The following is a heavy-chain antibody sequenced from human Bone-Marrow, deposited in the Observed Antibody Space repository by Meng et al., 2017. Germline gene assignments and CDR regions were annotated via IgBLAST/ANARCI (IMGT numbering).Heavy chain of an antibody. Sequence: QVPLQESGPGLVKPSQTLSLTCTVSGGSISSGGYYWSWIRQHPGRGLEWIGYIYYSGSTNYNPSLRSRVTISVDTSKNQFSLRLTSVTAADTAVYYCAASPGWWRIDSWGQGTLVTVSS. CDR2: IYYSGST. V-gene: IGHV4-31*03. D-gene: IGHD6-19*01. CDR3: AASPGWWRIDS. CDR1: GGSISSGGYY. J-gene: IGHJ4*02.